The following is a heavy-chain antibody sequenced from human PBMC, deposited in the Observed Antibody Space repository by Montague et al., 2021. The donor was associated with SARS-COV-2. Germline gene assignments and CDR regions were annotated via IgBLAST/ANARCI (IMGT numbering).Heavy chain of an antibody. D-gene: IGHD2-2*01. CDR2: INGGSSVM. CDR3: APAVPVADDS. J-gene: IGHJ5*02. CDR1: GFNFGVYE. Sequence: SLRLSCAASGFNFGVYEMNWVRQTPGKGLEWVSYINGGSSVMYYADSVMGRFTISRDNAESSLYQQMNSLRAEDTAVYYCAPAVPVADDSWGQGTLVTVSS. V-gene: IGHV3-48*03.